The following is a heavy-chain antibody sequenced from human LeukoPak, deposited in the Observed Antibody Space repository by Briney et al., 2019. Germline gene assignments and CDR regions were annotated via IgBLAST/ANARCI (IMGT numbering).Heavy chain of an antibody. V-gene: IGHV3-23*01. D-gene: IGHD6-19*01. CDR3: AKTLDSSGWYGVDY. Sequence: GGSLRLSCVASGFTFSSYAMSWVRQAPGKGLEWVSGISGSGGSTYYGDSVRGRCTISRDNSKNTLYLQMSSLRAGDTAVYFCAKTLDSSGWYGVDYWGQGTLVTVSS. CDR2: ISGSGGST. J-gene: IGHJ4*02. CDR1: GFTFSSYA.